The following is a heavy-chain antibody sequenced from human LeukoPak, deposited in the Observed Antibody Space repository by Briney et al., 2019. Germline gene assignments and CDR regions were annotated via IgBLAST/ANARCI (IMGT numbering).Heavy chain of an antibody. D-gene: IGHD3-3*01. J-gene: IGHJ2*01. Sequence: GGSLRLSCAASGFTFDDYAMHWVRQAPGKGLEWVSGISWNSGSIGYADSVKGRFTISRDNAKNSLYLQMNSLRAEDTALYYCAKGPFWSGSTDTIGYFDLWGRGTLVTVSS. CDR1: GFTFDDYA. CDR3: AKGPFWSGSTDTIGYFDL. CDR2: ISWNSGSI. V-gene: IGHV3-9*01.